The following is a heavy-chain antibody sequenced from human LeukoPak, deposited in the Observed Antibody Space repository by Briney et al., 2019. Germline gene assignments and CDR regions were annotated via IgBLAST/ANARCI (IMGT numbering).Heavy chain of an antibody. CDR3: ARDSGSGSNDY. V-gene: IGHV1-3*01. Sequence: ASVTVSCKASGYTFTSYAIHWVRQAPGQRLEWMGWISAGNGNTKYSQNFQGRVTFISNTSATTAFMELSSLRSEDAAVYYCARDSGSGSNDYWGQGTLVTVSS. D-gene: IGHD1-26*01. CDR2: ISAGNGNT. CDR1: GYTFTSYA. J-gene: IGHJ4*02.